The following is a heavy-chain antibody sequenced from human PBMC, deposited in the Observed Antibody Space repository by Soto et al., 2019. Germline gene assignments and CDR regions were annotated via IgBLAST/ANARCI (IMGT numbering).Heavy chain of an antibody. D-gene: IGHD3-22*01. CDR2: ISSSSSTI. Sequence: GGSLRLSCAASGFTFSSYRMNWVRQAPGKGLEWISYISSSSSTIYYADSVKGRFTISRDSAKNSLYLQMNSLRAEDTAVYYCAKDPVPVIYYYYYGMDVWGQGTTVTVS. J-gene: IGHJ6*02. V-gene: IGHV3-48*01. CDR3: AKDPVPVIYYYYYGMDV. CDR1: GFTFSSYR.